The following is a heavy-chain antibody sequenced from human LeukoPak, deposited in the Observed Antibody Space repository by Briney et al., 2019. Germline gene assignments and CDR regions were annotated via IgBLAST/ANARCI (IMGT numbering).Heavy chain of an antibody. V-gene: IGHV3-66*01. J-gene: IGHJ4*02. CDR1: GFTFSSSW. CDR3: AGTNYFDY. D-gene: IGHD1-1*01. CDR2: IYSGGST. Sequence: GGSLRLSCAASGFTFSSSWMAWVRQAPGKGLEWVSVIYSGGSTYYADSVKGRFTISRDNSKNTLYLQMNSLRAEDTAVYYCAGTNYFDYWGQGTLVTVSS.